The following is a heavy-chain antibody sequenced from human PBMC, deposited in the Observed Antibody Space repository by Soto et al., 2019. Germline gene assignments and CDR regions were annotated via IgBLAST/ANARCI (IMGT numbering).Heavy chain of an antibody. CDR3: AGRELQGPIDY. Sequence: QVQLQESGPGLVKPSDTLSLTCAVSGYSISSSNWWGWIRQPPGKGLEWIGYTYYSGTTYYNPSLKSRASTSVATSTNQFPLKLPGVTAVDTAVYYCAGRELQGPIDYWGLGTLVTVSS. V-gene: IGHV4-28*01. J-gene: IGHJ4*02. CDR2: TYYSGTT. D-gene: IGHD1-26*01. CDR1: GYSISSSNW.